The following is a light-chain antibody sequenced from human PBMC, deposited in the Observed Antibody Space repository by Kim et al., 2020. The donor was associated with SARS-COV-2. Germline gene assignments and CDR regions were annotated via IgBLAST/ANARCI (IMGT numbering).Light chain of an antibody. Sequence: SPGEPATLSCRASETGGNKFLAWYQQRPGQAPRLLMFGASNRATGIPDRFTGSASGTDFTLTINRLEPEDFAMYYCHHYGSSPVTFGQGTRLEIK. CDR3: HHYGSSPVT. J-gene: IGKJ5*01. CDR1: ETGGNKF. V-gene: IGKV3-20*01. CDR2: GAS.